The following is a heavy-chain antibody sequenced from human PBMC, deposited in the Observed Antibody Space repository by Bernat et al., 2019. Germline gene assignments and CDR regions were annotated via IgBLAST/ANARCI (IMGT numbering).Heavy chain of an antibody. J-gene: IGHJ6*02. Sequence: VQLLESGGGLVQPGGSLRLSCAASGFTFSSYGMHWVRQAPGKGLEWVAVIWYDGSNKYYADSVKGRFTISRDNSKNTLYLQMNSLRAEDTAVYYCAREISSSWYAYYYYYGMDVWGQGTTVTVSS. D-gene: IGHD6-13*01. CDR2: IWYDGSNK. V-gene: IGHV3-33*01. CDR1: GFTFSSYG. CDR3: AREISSSWYAYYYYYGMDV.